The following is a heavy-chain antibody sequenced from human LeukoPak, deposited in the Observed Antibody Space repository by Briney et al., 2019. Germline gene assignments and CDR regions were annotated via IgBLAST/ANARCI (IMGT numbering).Heavy chain of an antibody. V-gene: IGHV3-7*04. J-gene: IGHJ4*02. CDR2: IKQDGSEK. Sequence: PGGSLRLSCAASGFTFTNYWLTWVRQGPGKGLEWVANIKQDGSEKYYIASVRGRFTISRDNAKNSLYLQMNSLTVEDTAVYYCARSNLEAFDSSGQGTPVTVSS. CDR1: GFTFTNYW. CDR3: ARSNLEAFDS.